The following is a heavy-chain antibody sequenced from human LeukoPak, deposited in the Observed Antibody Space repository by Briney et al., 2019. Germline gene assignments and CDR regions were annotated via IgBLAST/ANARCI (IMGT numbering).Heavy chain of an antibody. CDR3: ARAENAAYSWFDP. D-gene: IGHD2-15*01. CDR2: IKGDGSST. CDR1: GFTVSDNY. V-gene: IGHV3-74*01. J-gene: IGHJ5*02. Sequence: GGSLRLSCAASGFTVSDNYISWVRQAPGKGPVWVSRIKGDGSSTSYADSVKGRFTISRDNAKNTLYLQMNSLRAEDTAVYYCARAENAAYSWFDPWGQGTLVTVSS.